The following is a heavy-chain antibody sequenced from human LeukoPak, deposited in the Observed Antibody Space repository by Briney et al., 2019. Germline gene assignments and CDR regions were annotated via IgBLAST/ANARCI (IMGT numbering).Heavy chain of an antibody. V-gene: IGHV4-31*03. CDR3: ARGGGYQDY. CDR1: GGSISNGGYY. Sequence: PSETLSLTCTVSGGSISNGGYYWSWIRQHPGKGLEWIGYIYDSGTTYYTPALQSRVTISVDTSDNQFSLKLRSLTAADTAVYYCARGGGYQDYWGQGTLVTVSS. D-gene: IGHD3-22*01. CDR2: IYDSGTT. J-gene: IGHJ4*02.